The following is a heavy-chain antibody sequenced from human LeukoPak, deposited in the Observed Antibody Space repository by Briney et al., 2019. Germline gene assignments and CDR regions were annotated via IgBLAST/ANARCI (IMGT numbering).Heavy chain of an antibody. D-gene: IGHD3-10*01. V-gene: IGHV3-53*05. CDR3: VRCYYYGSGSYYFDY. Sequence: PGGSLRLSCAASGFTVSSNYMSWVRQAPGKGLEWVSVIYSGGSTYYADSVKGRFTISRDNSMNTLYLQMSSLRPEDTAVYYCVRCYYYGSGSYYFDYWGQGTLVTVSS. CDR1: GFTVSSNY. J-gene: IGHJ4*02. CDR2: IYSGGST.